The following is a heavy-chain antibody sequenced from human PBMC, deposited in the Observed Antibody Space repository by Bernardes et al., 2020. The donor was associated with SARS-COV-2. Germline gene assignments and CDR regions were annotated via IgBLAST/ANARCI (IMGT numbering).Heavy chain of an antibody. CDR1: GFSFHDYA. Sequence: SLCPSCPVAGFSFHDYAMNWVRHAPGTGLECVSYISSRSSTVYYADSLKGRFTISRDHAKNSLYLQMNRLRDEDRAVYYCARSWNGDYSFGMDVGGPGTTVTVS. D-gene: IGHD1-1*01. V-gene: IGHV3-48*02. CDR2: ISSRSSTV. J-gene: IGHJ6*02. CDR3: ARSWNGDYSFGMDV.